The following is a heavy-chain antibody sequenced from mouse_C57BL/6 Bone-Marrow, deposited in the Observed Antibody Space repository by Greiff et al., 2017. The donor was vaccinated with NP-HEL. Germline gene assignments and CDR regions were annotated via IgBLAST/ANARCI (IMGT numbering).Heavy chain of an antibody. CDR3: ARKGFTTVVATYDY. D-gene: IGHD1-1*01. Sequence: EVQLQQSGPELVKPGASVKISCKASGYTFTDYYMNWVKQSHGKSLEWIGDINPNNGGTSYNQKFKGKATLTVDKSSSTAYMELRSLTSEDSAVYYCARKGFTTVVATYDYWGQGTTLTVSS. CDR1: GYTFTDYY. V-gene: IGHV1-26*01. J-gene: IGHJ2*01. CDR2: INPNNGGT.